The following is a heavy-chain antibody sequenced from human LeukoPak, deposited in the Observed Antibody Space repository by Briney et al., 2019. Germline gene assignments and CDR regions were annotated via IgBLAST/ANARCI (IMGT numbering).Heavy chain of an antibody. Sequence: SETLSLTCTVSGGSISSGGYSWSWIRQPPGKGLEWIGYIYHSGSTYYNPSLKSRVTISVDRSKNQFSLKLSSVTAADTAVYYCARLDYEDWFDPWGQGTLVTVSS. J-gene: IGHJ5*02. D-gene: IGHD4-17*01. V-gene: IGHV4-30-2*01. CDR3: ARLDYEDWFDP. CDR2: IYHSGST. CDR1: GGSISSGGYS.